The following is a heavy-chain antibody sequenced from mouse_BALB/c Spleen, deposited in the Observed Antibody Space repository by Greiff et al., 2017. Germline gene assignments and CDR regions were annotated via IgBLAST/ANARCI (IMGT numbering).Heavy chain of an antibody. CDR1: GFTFSSYT. CDR3: ARHGKDYYGSSYSYWYFDV. D-gene: IGHD1-1*01. J-gene: IGHJ1*01. Sequence: EVKLMESGGGLVQPGGSLKLSCAASGFTFSSYTMSWVRQTPEKRLEWVAYISNGGGSTYYPDTVKGRFTISRDNAKNTLYLQMSSLKSEDTAMYYCARHGKDYYGSSYSYWYFDVWGAGTTVTVSS. CDR2: ISNGGGST. V-gene: IGHV5-12-2*01.